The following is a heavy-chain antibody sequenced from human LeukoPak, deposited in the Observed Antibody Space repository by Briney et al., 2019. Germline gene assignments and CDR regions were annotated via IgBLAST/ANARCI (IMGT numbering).Heavy chain of an antibody. CDR1: GGSVSSYY. D-gene: IGHD4-17*01. V-gene: IGHV4-59*08. Sequence: SETLSLTCTVSGGSVSSYYWSWIRQPPGKGLEWIGYIYYSGSANYNPSLKSRVTISLDTSGNQFSLMLTSVTAADTAVYYCARRRGDYHFDYWGQGTLVTVSS. J-gene: IGHJ4*02. CDR3: ARRRGDYHFDY. CDR2: IYYSGSA.